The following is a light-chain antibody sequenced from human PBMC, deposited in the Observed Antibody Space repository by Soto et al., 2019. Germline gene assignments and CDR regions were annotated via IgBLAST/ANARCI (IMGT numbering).Light chain of an antibody. CDR1: QSVLYSSNNKNY. J-gene: IGKJ4*01. CDR3: QQYYSTPLT. Sequence: DIVMTQSSDSLAVSLGERATINCKSSQSVLYSSNNKNYLAWYQQKPGQPPKLLIYWASTRESGVPDRFSGSASGTDFTLTISSLQAEDVAVYYCQQYYSTPLTFGGGTKVEIK. V-gene: IGKV4-1*01. CDR2: WAS.